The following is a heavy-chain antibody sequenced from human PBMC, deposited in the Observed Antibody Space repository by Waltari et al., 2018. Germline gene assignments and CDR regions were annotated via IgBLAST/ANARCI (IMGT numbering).Heavy chain of an antibody. V-gene: IGHV3-23*01. J-gene: IGHJ4*02. Sequence: EVQLLESGGGLVQPGGSLRLSCAASGFTFNNYAMSWVRQAPGKGLEWVSAISSSGGSTFWADSVKGRFTISRDNSKNTLILQMNSLRAEDTAVYYCAKDLGYQYESSGYDYWGQGTLVTVSS. CDR2: ISSSGGST. D-gene: IGHD3-22*01. CDR1: GFTFNNYA. CDR3: AKDLGYQYESSGYDY.